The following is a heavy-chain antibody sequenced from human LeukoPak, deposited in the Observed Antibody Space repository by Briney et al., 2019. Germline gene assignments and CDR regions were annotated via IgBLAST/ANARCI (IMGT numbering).Heavy chain of an antibody. CDR3: SRVTGGGYDFVAY. V-gene: IGHV3-49*04. CDR1: GFTFSSYS. D-gene: IGHD5-12*01. J-gene: IGHJ4*02. CDR2: IRSKAYGGTT. Sequence: PGGSLRLSCAASGFTFSSYSMNWVRLAPGKGLEWVGFIRSKAYGGTTEYAASVKGRFTISRDDSKSIAYLQMNSLKTEDTAVYYCSRVTGGGYDFVAYWGQGTLVTVSS.